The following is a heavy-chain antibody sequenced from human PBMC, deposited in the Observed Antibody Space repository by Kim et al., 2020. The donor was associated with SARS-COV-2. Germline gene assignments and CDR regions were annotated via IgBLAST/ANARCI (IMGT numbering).Heavy chain of an antibody. CDR3: ARGSSSWGHDYYYYGMDV. D-gene: IGHD6-13*01. V-gene: IGHV4-59*12. Sequence: SETLSLTCTVSGGSISSYYWSWIRQPPGKGLEWIGYIYYSGSTNYNPSLKSRVTISVDTSKNQFSLKLSSVTAADTAVYYCARGSSSWGHDYYYYGMDVWGQGTTVTVSS. J-gene: IGHJ6*02. CDR1: GGSISSYY. CDR2: IYYSGST.